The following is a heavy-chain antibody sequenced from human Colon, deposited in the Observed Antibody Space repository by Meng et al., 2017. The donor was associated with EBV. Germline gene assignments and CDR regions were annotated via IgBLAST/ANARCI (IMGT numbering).Heavy chain of an antibody. Sequence: QVQLQDAGHGLVGPSQTLSLTCTVSGGSMSSGNYYWSWIRQPPGKGLEWIGYIHHSGSAYYNPSLKSRVSISVDTSKNQFSLNLNSMTAADTAVYYCASFDHIPRRNYFDYWGQGTLVTVSS. CDR3: ASFDHIPRRNYFDY. V-gene: IGHV4-30-4*01. J-gene: IGHJ4*02. CDR2: IHHSGSA. D-gene: IGHD2-21*01. CDR1: GGSMSSGNYY.